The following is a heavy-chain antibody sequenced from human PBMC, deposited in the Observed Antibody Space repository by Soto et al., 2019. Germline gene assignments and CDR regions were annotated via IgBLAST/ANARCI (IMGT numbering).Heavy chain of an antibody. Sequence: PSETLSLTCTLSGGSISSYYWSRIRQPPGKGLEWIGYIYYSGSTNYNPSLKSRVTISVDTSKNQSSLRLSSVTAADTAVYYCARLYSSGQTFWFDPWGQGTLVTVSS. D-gene: IGHD6-19*01. V-gene: IGHV4-59*01. CDR3: ARLYSSGQTFWFDP. J-gene: IGHJ5*02. CDR1: GGSISSYY. CDR2: IYYSGST.